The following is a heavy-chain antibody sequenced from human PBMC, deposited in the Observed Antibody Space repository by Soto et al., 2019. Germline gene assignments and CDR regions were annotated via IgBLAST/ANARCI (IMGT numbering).Heavy chain of an antibody. CDR2: ISGGGDTT. J-gene: IGHJ4*02. V-gene: IGHV3-23*01. D-gene: IGHD3-10*01. CDR1: GFTFNNYA. CDR3: AKGRGGSGSLTPRIDF. Sequence: EVQLLESGGGLVHPGGSLILSCAASGFTFNNYAMTWVRQAPGKGLEWVSAISGGGDTTSYADSVKGRFTVSRDGSKNTLYLQMSSLRAEDTALYYCAKGRGGSGSLTPRIDFWGQGTLVTVSS.